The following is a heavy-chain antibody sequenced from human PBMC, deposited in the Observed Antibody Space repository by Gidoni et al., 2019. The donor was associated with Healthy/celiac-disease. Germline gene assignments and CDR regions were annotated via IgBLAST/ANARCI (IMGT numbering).Heavy chain of an antibody. CDR1: GYTFTSYD. CDR3: AKSTTIFGVVMLRYYYGMDV. D-gene: IGHD3-3*01. J-gene: IGHJ6*02. V-gene: IGHV1-8*01. Sequence: QVQLVQSGAEVKKPGASVKVSCKASGYTFTSYDINWVRQATGQGLEWMGWMNPNSGNTGYAQKFQGRVTMTRNTSISTAYMELSSLRSEDTAVYYCAKSTTIFGVVMLRYYYGMDVWGQGTTVTVSS. CDR2: MNPNSGNT.